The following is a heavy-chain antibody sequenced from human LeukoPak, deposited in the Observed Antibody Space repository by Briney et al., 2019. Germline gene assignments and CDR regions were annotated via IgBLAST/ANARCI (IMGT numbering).Heavy chain of an antibody. CDR2: IWYDGSNK. CDR1: GFTFSSYG. CDR3: ARFGGYSYGGNDY. V-gene: IGHV3-33*01. J-gene: IGHJ4*02. D-gene: IGHD5-18*01. Sequence: GGSLRLSCAASGFTFSSYGMHWVRQAPGKGLEWVAVIWYDGSNKYYADSVKGRFTISRDNSKNTLYLQMNSLRAEDTAVYYCARFGGYSYGGNDYGGQEPLVTVSS.